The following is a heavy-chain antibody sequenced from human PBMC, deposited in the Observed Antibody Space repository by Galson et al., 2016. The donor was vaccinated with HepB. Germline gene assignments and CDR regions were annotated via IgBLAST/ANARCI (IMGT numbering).Heavy chain of an antibody. CDR1: GYTLTSYY. Sequence: SVKVSCKASGYTLTSYYMHWVRQAPGQGLEWMGVISPTGGTTTYAQRFQGRITITRDRSTSTVYMDMSSLRSEDTALYYCARAPLWGLARFDLWGQGTLVTVST. J-gene: IGHJ5*02. D-gene: IGHD2-21*02. CDR2: ISPTGGTT. V-gene: IGHV1-46*01. CDR3: ARAPLWGLARFDL.